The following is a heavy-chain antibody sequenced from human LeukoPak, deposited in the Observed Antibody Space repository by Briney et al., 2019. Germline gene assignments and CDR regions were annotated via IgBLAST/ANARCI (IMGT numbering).Heavy chain of an antibody. D-gene: IGHD2-2*01. CDR2: INHSGST. J-gene: IGHJ4*02. V-gene: IGHV4-34*01. CDR3: ARVPGRPAAVFDY. Sequence: PSETLSLTXAVYGGSLSDYSWSWIRQPPGKGMEWIGEINHSGSTNYNPSLKSRVTISVDTSKNQFSLKLSSVTAADTAFYYCARVPGRPAAVFDYWGQGTLVTVSS. CDR1: GGSLSDYS.